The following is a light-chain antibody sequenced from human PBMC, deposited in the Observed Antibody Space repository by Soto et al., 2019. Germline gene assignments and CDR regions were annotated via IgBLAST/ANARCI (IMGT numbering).Light chain of an antibody. CDR1: SSDVGGYNY. V-gene: IGLV2-11*01. Sequence: QSALTQRRSVSGSPGQSATISCTGTSSDVGGYNYVSWYQQHPGKAPKLMIYDVSKRPSGVPDRFSGSKSGNTASLTISGLQAEDEADYYCCSYAGSYTFGYVFGTGTKVTVL. J-gene: IGLJ1*01. CDR3: CSYAGSYTFGYV. CDR2: DVS.